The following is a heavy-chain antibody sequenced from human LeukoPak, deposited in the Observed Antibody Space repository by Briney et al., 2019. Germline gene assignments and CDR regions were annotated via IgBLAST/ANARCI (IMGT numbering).Heavy chain of an antibody. CDR2: IRYDGSNK. D-gene: IGHD5-18*01. Sequence: GGSLRLSCAASGFTFSSYGMHWVRQAPGKGLEWVAFIRYDGSNKHYADSVKGRFTISRDNSKNTLYLQMNSLRAEDTAVYYCAKDLVDTAMVNPYYFDYWGQGTLVTVSS. CDR3: AKDLVDTAMVNPYYFDY. CDR1: GFTFSSYG. V-gene: IGHV3-30*02. J-gene: IGHJ4*02.